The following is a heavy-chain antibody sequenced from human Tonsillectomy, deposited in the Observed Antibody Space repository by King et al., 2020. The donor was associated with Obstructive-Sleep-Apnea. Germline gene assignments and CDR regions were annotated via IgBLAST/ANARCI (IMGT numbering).Heavy chain of an antibody. D-gene: IGHD3-22*01. J-gene: IGHJ4*02. CDR2: IYYIGRT. V-gene: IGHV4-30-4*01. Sequence: QLQESGPGLVKPSQTLSLTCTVSGGSISSGDYYWSWIRQPPGKGLEWIGYIYYIGRTYYNPSLKSRVTISVDTSKNQFSLNLSAVTAADTAVYYCARSRQYYYDSSGYPLDYWGQGTLVTVSS. CDR3: ARSRQYYYDSSGYPLDY. CDR1: GGSISSGDYY.